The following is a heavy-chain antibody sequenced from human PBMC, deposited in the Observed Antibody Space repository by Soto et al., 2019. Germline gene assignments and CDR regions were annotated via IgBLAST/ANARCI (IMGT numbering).Heavy chain of an antibody. CDR1: GYSFAGYW. J-gene: IGHJ4*02. CDR3: ARQIYDSDTGPNFQYYFES. Sequence: GESLKVSCKGSGYSFAGYWITWVRQKPGKGLEWMGRIDPSDSQTYYSPSFRGHVTISVTKSITTVFLQWSSLRASDTAMYYCARQIYDSDTGPNFQYYFESWGQRNPVGVSS. V-gene: IGHV5-10-1*01. CDR2: IDPSDSQT. D-gene: IGHD3-22*01.